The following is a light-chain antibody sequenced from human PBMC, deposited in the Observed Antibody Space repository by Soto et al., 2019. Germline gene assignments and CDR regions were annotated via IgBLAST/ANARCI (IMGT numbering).Light chain of an antibody. V-gene: IGLV1-40*01. J-gene: IGLJ1*01. CDR2: GNR. Sequence: QSVLTQPPSVSGAPGQRVTLSCTGNTSNLGAGYDVHWYQQLPGAAPKLVIFGNRNRPSGVPERFSGSKSGNTASLTISGLQAEDEAHYYCSSYTSDNRGDVFGTGTKVTVL. CDR1: TSNLGAGYD. CDR3: SSYTSDNRGDV.